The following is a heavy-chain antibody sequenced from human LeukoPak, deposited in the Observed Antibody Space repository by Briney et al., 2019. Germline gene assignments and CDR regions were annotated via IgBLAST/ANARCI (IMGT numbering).Heavy chain of an antibody. V-gene: IGHV4-59*01. CDR3: ARALTYYYASSGDAFDI. CDR2: IYYSGST. Sequence: SETLSLTCTVSGGSISSYYWSWIRQPPGKGLEWIGYIYYSGSTNYNPSLKSRVTISVDTSKNQFSLKLSSVTAADTAVYYCARALTYYYASSGDAFDIWGQGTMVTVSS. CDR1: GGSISSYY. D-gene: IGHD3-22*01. J-gene: IGHJ3*02.